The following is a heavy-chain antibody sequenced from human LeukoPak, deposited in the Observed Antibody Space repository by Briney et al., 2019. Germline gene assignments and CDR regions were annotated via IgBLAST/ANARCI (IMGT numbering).Heavy chain of an antibody. J-gene: IGHJ2*01. CDR1: GFTFSSYA. CDR2: ISYDGSKK. D-gene: IGHD5-18*01. CDR3: ARGALGLWTHWYFDL. Sequence: PGGSLRLSCAASGFTFSSYAMHWVRQAPGKGLEWVTIISYDGSKKYYADYVKGRFTISRDNAKNSLYLQMNSLRAEDTAVYYCARGALGLWTHWYFDLWGRGTLVTVSS. V-gene: IGHV3-30*04.